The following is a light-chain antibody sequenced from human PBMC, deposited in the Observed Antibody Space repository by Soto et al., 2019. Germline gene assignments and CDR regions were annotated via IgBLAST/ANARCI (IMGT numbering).Light chain of an antibody. J-gene: IGKJ4*01. V-gene: IGKV3-11*01. CDR1: QSIGTY. CDR2: DAS. CDR3: QQRASWPPSLT. Sequence: VLTQSPATVSLSPGARATLSCRASQSIGTYLAWYQQKPGLAPRLLFYDASKRATGIPARFSGSGSGTDFTLTISSLEPEDFAVYYCQQRASWPPSLTFGGGTKVDIK.